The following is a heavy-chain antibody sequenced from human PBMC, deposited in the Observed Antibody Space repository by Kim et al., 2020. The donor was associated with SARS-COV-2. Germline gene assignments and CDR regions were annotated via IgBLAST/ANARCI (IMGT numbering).Heavy chain of an antibody. CDR3: ATDPWGYYDSSGYYQYWYFDL. V-gene: IGHV4-39*07. CDR1: GGSISSSSYY. J-gene: IGHJ2*01. D-gene: IGHD3-22*01. Sequence: SETLSLTCTVSGGSISSSSYYWGWIRQPPGKGLEWIGSIYYSGSTYYNPSLKSRVTISVDTSKNQFSLKLSSVTAADTAVYYCATDPWGYYDSSGYYQYWYFDLWGRGTLVTVSS. CDR2: IYYSGST.